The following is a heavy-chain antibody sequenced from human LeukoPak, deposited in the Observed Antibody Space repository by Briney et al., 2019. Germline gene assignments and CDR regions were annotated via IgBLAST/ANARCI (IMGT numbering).Heavy chain of an antibody. D-gene: IGHD3-22*01. Sequence: GESLKISCKGSGYSFTNYWSAWVRQMPGKGLEWMGIIYPGDSDTKYSPSFQGQVTISADKSIRTAYLQWSSLKASDTAMYYCARPYYDSSAYYFFDYWGQGTLVTVSS. CDR3: ARPYYDSSAYYFFDY. CDR2: IYPGDSDT. V-gene: IGHV5-51*01. J-gene: IGHJ4*02. CDR1: GYSFTNYW.